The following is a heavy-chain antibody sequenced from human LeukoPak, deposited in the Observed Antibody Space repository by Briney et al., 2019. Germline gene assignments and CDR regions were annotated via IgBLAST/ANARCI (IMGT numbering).Heavy chain of an antibody. CDR1: GASISSYY. J-gene: IGHJ5*02. CDR2: IFTSGST. D-gene: IGHD3-22*01. V-gene: IGHV4-4*07. CDR3: ARLDRSGYEMGGTWFDP. Sequence: SETLSLTCTVSGASISSYYWTWIRQPAGRGLEWIGRIFTSGSTNYNPSLKSRVTMSVDTSKNQFSLKLSSMTAADTAVYYCARLDRSGYEMGGTWFDPWGQGTLVTVSS.